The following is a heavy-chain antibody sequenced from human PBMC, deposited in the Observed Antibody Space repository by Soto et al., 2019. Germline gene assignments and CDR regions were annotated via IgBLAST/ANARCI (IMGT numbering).Heavy chain of an antibody. CDR2: IYYSGST. Sequence: SETLSLTCTVPGGSISSGDYYWSWIRQPPGKGLEWIGYIYYSGSTYYNPSPKSRVTISVDTSKNQFSLKLSSVTAADTAVYYCARETSGSYYPYYYYGMDVWGQGTTVTVSS. CDR1: GGSISSGDYY. V-gene: IGHV4-30-4*01. J-gene: IGHJ6*02. D-gene: IGHD1-26*01. CDR3: ARETSGSYYPYYYYGMDV.